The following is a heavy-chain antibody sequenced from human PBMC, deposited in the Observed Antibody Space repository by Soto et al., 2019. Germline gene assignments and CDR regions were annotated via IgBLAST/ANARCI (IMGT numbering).Heavy chain of an antibody. J-gene: IGHJ4*02. D-gene: IGHD3-22*01. Sequence: SVKVSCKASGGTFSSYAISWVRQAPGQGLEWMGGIIPIFGTANYAQKFQGRVTITADESTSTAYMELSSLRSEDTAVYYCSMIVVVYGNDYWGQGTLVTVSS. V-gene: IGHV1-69*13. CDR2: IIPIFGTA. CDR1: GGTFSSYA. CDR3: SMIVVVYGNDY.